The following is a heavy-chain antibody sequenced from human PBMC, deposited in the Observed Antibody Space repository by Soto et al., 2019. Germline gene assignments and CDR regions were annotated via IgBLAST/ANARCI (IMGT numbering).Heavy chain of an antibody. V-gene: IGHV1-3*01. CDR3: ARAVAVPADFDY. CDR2: INAGNGNT. CDR1: GYTLTGYA. D-gene: IGHD6-19*01. J-gene: IGHJ4*02. Sequence: ASVKVSCKASGYTLTGYAMHWVRQAPGQRLEWMGWINAGNGNTKYLQKFQGRVTITRDTSASAAYMELSSLSSEDTAVYYCARAVAVPADFDYWGQGTLVTVSS.